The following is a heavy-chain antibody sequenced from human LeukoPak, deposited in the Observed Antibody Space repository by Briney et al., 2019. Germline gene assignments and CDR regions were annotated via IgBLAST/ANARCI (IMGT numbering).Heavy chain of an antibody. J-gene: IGHJ4*02. CDR1: GYTFTSYY. D-gene: IGHD3-16*01. Sequence: ASVKVSCKASGYTFTSYYMHWVRQAPGQGLEWMGIINPSGGSTSYAQKFQGRVTITRNTSISTAFMELSSLRSEDTAVYYCARGGGTYDYWGQGTLVTVSS. CDR2: INPSGGST. CDR3: ARGGGTYDY. V-gene: IGHV1-46*01.